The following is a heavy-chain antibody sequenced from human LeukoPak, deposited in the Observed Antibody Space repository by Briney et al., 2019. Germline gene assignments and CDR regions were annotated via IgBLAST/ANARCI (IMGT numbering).Heavy chain of an antibody. Sequence: GSLRLSCAASGFTFSSYWMHWVRQAPGKGLVWVSRINNDGSSTSYADSVKGRFTISRDNAKNTLYLQMNSLRAEDTAVYYCARPTKEGSSWYWWFDPWGQGTLVTVSS. D-gene: IGHD6-13*01. J-gene: IGHJ5*02. CDR3: ARPTKEGSSWYWWFDP. CDR1: GFTFSSYW. CDR2: INNDGSST. V-gene: IGHV3-74*01.